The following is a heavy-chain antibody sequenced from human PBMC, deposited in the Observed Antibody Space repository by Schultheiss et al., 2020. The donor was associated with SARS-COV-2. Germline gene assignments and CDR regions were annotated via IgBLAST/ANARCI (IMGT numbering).Heavy chain of an antibody. CDR2: VNWNGGTT. V-gene: IGHV3-20*03. D-gene: IGHD7-27*01. Sequence: GGSLRLSYAASGFTFDDYGMSWVRQAPGKGLEWVSGVNWNGGTTGYRDSMKGRFTISRDNSKNTLYLQMNSLRAEDTAVYYCARDSTGDPAYYYYGMDVWGQGTTVTVSS. CDR1: GFTFDDYG. J-gene: IGHJ6*02. CDR3: ARDSTGDPAYYYYGMDV.